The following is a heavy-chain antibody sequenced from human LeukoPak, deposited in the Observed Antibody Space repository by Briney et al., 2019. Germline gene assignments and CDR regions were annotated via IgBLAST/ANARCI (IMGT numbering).Heavy chain of an antibody. CDR1: GFAFSSYA. V-gene: IGHV3-23*01. CDR2: ISDSGSAT. J-gene: IGHJ4*02. CDR3: ARDQGTSGSYYPLFDY. Sequence: GGSLRLSCAASGFAFSSYAMSWVRQAPGKGLEWVSLISDSGSATEYADSVKGRFTISRDTSKNTLYLQMNSLRAEDTAVYYCARDQGTSGSYYPLFDYWGQGTLVTVSS. D-gene: IGHD1-26*01.